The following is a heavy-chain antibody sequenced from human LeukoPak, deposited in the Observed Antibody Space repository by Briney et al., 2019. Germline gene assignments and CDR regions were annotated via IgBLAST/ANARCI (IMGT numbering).Heavy chain of an antibody. CDR3: ARQPIVVVPAAIEHAFDI. D-gene: IGHD2-2*01. V-gene: IGHV4-38-2*01. CDR1: GYSISSGYY. CDR2: LYHSGST. Sequence: KPSETLSLTCAVSGYSISSGYYWGWIRQPPGKGLEWIGSLYHSGSTYYNPSLKSRVTISVDTSKNQFSLKLSSVTAADTAVYYCARQPIVVVPAAIEHAFDIWGQGTMVTVSS. J-gene: IGHJ3*02.